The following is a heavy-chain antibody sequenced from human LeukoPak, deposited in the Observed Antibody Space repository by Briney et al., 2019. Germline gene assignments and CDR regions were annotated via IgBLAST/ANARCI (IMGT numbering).Heavy chain of an antibody. J-gene: IGHJ4*02. CDR2: IYSNGGVT. V-gene: IGHV3-64D*09. Sequence: GGSLRLSCAASGFTVSSNYMSWVRQAPGKGLEYVSAIYSNGGVTYYADSVEGRFTISRDNSKNTLNLEMSSLSVEDTAMYYCVKDVSSTYYYFDYWGQGTLVTVSS. CDR3: VKDVSSTYYYFDY. CDR1: GFTVSSNY. D-gene: IGHD6-13*01.